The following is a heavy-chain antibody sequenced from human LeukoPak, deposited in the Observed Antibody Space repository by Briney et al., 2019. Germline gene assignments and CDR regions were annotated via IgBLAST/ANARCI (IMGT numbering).Heavy chain of an antibody. Sequence: GGSLRLSCAASGFTFSSYAMSWVRQAPGKGLEWVSAISGSGGSTHYADSVKGRFTISRDNSKNTLYLQMNSLRAEDTAVYYCAKDLGSYYVSDYWGQGTLVTVSS. CDR1: GFTFSSYA. V-gene: IGHV3-23*01. J-gene: IGHJ4*02. CDR2: ISGSGGST. D-gene: IGHD1-26*01. CDR3: AKDLGSYYVSDY.